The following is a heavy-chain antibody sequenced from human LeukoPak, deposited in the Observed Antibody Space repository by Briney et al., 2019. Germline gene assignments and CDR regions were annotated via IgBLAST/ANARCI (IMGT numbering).Heavy chain of an antibody. J-gene: IGHJ4*02. CDR1: GLTFSSYA. CDR3: AKDRGVWGSYRYYFDY. CDR2: ISGSGGST. D-gene: IGHD3-16*02. V-gene: IGHV3-23*01. Sequence: GGSLRLSCAASGLTFSSYAMSWVRQAPGKGLEWVSAISGSGGSTYYADSVKGRFTISRDNSKNTLYLQMNSLRAEDTAVYYCAKDRGVWGSYRYYFDYWGQGTLVTVSS.